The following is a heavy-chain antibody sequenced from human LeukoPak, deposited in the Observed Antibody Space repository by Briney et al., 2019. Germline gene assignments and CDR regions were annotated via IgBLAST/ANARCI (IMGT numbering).Heavy chain of an antibody. CDR3: ARDKMATNPLTLPY. CDR2: IIPNSGDT. Sequence: ASVKVSCKASGYTFTDYYMHWVRQAPGQGHEWMGWIIPNSGDTDYAQKFQGRVTMTRDTSISTAYMELSRLRSDDTAVYYCARDKMATNPLTLPYWGQGTLITVSS. CDR1: GYTFTDYY. V-gene: IGHV1-2*02. D-gene: IGHD5-24*01. J-gene: IGHJ4*02.